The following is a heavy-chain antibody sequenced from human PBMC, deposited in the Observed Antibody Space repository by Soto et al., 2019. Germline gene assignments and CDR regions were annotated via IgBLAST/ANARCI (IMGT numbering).Heavy chain of an antibody. J-gene: IGHJ3*02. CDR2: INPATGAA. V-gene: IGHV1-2*02. CDR1: GYPVTAYY. D-gene: IGHD3-3*01. CDR3: ARGGGVGVAGSAAFDM. Sequence: QLHLVQSGAVVKKPGASVTVSCSASGYPVTAYYMHWVRQAPGRGLEWMGGINPATGAAKYTQTFQGRVTMTRDTSTGTVFMGLSGLTSEDPAVFYCARGGGVGVAGSAAFDMWGQGTLVTVSS.